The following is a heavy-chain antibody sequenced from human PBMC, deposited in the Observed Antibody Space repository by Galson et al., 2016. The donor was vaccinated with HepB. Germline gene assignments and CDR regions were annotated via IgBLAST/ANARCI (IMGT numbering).Heavy chain of an antibody. J-gene: IGHJ4*02. CDR2: IYYSGTT. V-gene: IGHV4-31*02. D-gene: IGHD3-3*01. CDR3: ARVGRLDFWSGFYVPPFDY. Sequence: GGSITSDGYYWSWIRQHPGKGLEWIGYIYYSGTTYYNLSLKSRVTISVDTSKNQFSLKLSSVTAADTAVYYCARVGRLDFWSGFYVPPFDYWGQGTLVAVSS. CDR1: GGSITSDGYY.